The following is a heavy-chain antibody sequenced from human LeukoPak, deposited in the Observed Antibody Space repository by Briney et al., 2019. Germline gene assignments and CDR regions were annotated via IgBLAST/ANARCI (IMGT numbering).Heavy chain of an antibody. D-gene: IGHD1-26*01. CDR3: AKNTSGPYLHY. CDR2: ISTSGVST. V-gene: IGHV3-23*01. J-gene: IGHJ4*02. Sequence: GGSLRLFCAASGFPFSSYAMTWVRQAPGKGLAWVSRISTSGVSTNYAVSVQGRFNISRDNSKPMVFLQMDNLRAEDTAVYYFAKNTSGPYLHYWAQGILLSVSS. CDR1: GFPFSSYA.